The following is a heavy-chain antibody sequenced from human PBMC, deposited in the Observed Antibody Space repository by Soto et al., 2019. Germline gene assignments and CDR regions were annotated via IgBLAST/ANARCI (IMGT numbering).Heavy chain of an antibody. V-gene: IGHV1-18*04. CDR3: ARATDDSSGYYPRPLWFDP. Sequence: ASVKVSCKASGYTFTSYGISWVRQAPGQGLEWMGWISAYNGNTNYAQKLQGRVTMTTDTSTSTAYMELRSLRSDDTAVYYCARATDDSSGYYPRPLWFDPGGDGTLVTVSP. D-gene: IGHD3-22*01. CDR1: GYTFTSYG. CDR2: ISAYNGNT. J-gene: IGHJ5*02.